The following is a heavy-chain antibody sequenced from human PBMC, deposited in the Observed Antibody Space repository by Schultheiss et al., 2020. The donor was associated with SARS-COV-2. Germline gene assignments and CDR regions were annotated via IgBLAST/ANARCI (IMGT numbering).Heavy chain of an antibody. CDR2: IKSKTDGGTT. CDR1: GFTFSNAW. CDR3: TTDLGIVGATPDY. J-gene: IGHJ4*02. V-gene: IGHV3-15*01. Sequence: GESLKISCAASGFTFSNAWMSWVRQAPGKGLEWVGCIKSKTDGGTTDYAAPVKGRFTISRDDSKNTLYLQMNSLKTEDTAVYYCTTDLGIVGATPDYWGQGTLVTVSS. D-gene: IGHD1-26*01.